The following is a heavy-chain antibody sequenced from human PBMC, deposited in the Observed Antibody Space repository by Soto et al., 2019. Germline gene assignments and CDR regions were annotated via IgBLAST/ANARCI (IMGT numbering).Heavy chain of an antibody. CDR1: GWSFSVYY. J-gene: IGHJ6*02. D-gene: IGHD3-10*01. CDR2: INHSGST. Sequence: SETLSLTCAVYGWSFSVYYWSWIRQPPGKGLEWIGEINHSGSTNYNPSLKSRVTISVDTSKNQFSLKLSSVTAADTAVYYCARGRKGSGSYYNYGMDVWGQGTTVTVSS. CDR3: ARGRKGSGSYYNYGMDV. V-gene: IGHV4-34*01.